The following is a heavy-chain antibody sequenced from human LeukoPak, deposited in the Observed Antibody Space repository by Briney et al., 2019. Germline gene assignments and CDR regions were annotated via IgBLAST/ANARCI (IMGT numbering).Heavy chain of an antibody. CDR2: IYYSGST. CDR3: ARRCSSTSCYGFEGY. J-gene: IGHJ4*02. CDR1: GGSISSYY. D-gene: IGHD2-2*01. V-gene: IGHV4-59*01. Sequence: PSETLSLTCTVSGGSISSYYWSWIRQPPGKGLEWIGYIYYSGSTNYNPSLKSRVTISVDTSKNQFSLKLGSVTAADTAVYYCARRCSSTSCYGFEGYWGQGTLVTVSS.